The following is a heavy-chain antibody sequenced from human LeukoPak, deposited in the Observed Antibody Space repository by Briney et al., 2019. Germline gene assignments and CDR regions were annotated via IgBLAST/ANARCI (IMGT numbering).Heavy chain of an antibody. V-gene: IGHV3-53*01. J-gene: IGHJ4*02. CDR3: ARDWGYCDSTSCHVFDY. Sequence: GGSLRLSCAASGFTFSSFAMTWVRQAPGKGLEWVSVIYIDGTTYHADSVKGRLTISRDKSKNTVYLQMNSLRPEDTAVYYCARDWGYCDSTSCHVFDYWGQGTLVTVSS. CDR1: GFTFSSFA. CDR2: IYIDGTT. D-gene: IGHD2-2*01.